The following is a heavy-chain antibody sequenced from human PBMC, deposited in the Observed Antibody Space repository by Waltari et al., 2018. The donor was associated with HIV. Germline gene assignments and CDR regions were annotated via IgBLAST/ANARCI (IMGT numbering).Heavy chain of an antibody. V-gene: IGHV3-23*01. Sequence: EVQLLESGGGLVQPGGSLRLSCAASGFTFSSYAMSWVRQAPGKGLEWVSAISGSGGSTYYAGSVKGRFTISRDNSKNTLYLQMNSLRAEDTAVYYCAKVGGQDLRYSNYGLNWFDPWGQGTLVTVSS. CDR2: ISGSGGST. J-gene: IGHJ5*02. CDR3: AKVGGQDLRYSNYGLNWFDP. D-gene: IGHD4-4*01. CDR1: GFTFSSYA.